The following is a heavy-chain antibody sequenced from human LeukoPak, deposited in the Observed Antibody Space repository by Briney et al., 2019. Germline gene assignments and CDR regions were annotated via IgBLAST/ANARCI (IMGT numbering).Heavy chain of an antibody. Sequence: PGGSLRLSYAASGFTCSRSEMNWVRLAPGKVQEWLSYIRDKGDLIYYADSVKGRFTISRDDAKNSLYLQMNSLRAEDTAVYYCARLYDGDYGYYFDYWGQGTLVTVSS. D-gene: IGHD4-17*01. CDR2: IRDKGDLI. CDR1: GFTCSRSE. J-gene: IGHJ4*02. V-gene: IGHV3-48*03. CDR3: ARLYDGDYGYYFDY.